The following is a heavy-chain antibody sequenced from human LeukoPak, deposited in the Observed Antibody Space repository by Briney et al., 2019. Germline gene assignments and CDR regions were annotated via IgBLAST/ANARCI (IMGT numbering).Heavy chain of an antibody. CDR1: GYTFTSYY. J-gene: IGHJ6*03. Sequence: ASVKVSCKASGYTFTSYYMHWVRQAPGQGLEWMGIINPSGGSTSYAQKFQGRVTMTRDMSTSTVYMELSSLRSEDTAVYYCARAERKPHRDYYMDVWGKGTTVTVSS. CDR2: INPSGGST. V-gene: IGHV1-46*01. CDR3: ARAERKPHRDYYMDV. D-gene: IGHD3-10*01.